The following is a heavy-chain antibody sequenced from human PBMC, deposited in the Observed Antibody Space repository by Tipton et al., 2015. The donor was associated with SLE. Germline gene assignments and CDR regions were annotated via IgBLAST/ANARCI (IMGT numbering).Heavy chain of an antibody. CDR1: GGSFSGYY. D-gene: IGHD5-12*01. V-gene: IGHV4-34*01. CDR2: INHSGST. J-gene: IGHJ6*03. CDR3: ARERAYSGYDYVPYYYYMDV. Sequence: TLSLTCAVYGGSFSGYYWSWIRQPPGKGLEWIGEINHSGSTSYNPSLKSRVTVSVDTSKNQFSLKLSSVTAADTAVYYCARERAYSGYDYVPYYYYMDVWGKGTTVTVSS.